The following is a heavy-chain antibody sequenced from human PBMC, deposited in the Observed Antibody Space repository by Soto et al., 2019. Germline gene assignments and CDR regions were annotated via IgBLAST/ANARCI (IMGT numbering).Heavy chain of an antibody. Sequence: SETLSLTCAVYGGSFSGYYWSWIRQPPGKGLEWIGEINHSGSTNYNPSLKSRVTISVDTSKSQFSLKLSSVTAADTAVYYCARARWPKAGYSSGKWFDPWGQGTLVTVS. D-gene: IGHD6-19*01. CDR3: ARARWPKAGYSSGKWFDP. J-gene: IGHJ5*02. CDR2: INHSGST. CDR1: GGSFSGYY. V-gene: IGHV4-34*01.